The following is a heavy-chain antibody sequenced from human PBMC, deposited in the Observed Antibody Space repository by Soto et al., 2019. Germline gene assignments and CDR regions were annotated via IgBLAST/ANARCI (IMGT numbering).Heavy chain of an antibody. Sequence: SVKVSCKASGGTFSSYAISWVRQAPGQGLEWMGGIIPIFGTANYAQKFQGRVTITADESTSTAYMELSSLRSEDTAVYYCAREGYCGGDCYSYYYYYGIDVWGQGTPVTVSS. CDR1: GGTFSSYA. J-gene: IGHJ6*02. CDR3: AREGYCGGDCYSYYYYYGIDV. V-gene: IGHV1-69*13. CDR2: IIPIFGTA. D-gene: IGHD2-21*02.